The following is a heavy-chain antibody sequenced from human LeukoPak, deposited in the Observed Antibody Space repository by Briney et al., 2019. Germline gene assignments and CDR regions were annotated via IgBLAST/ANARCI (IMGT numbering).Heavy chain of an antibody. J-gene: IGHJ5*02. CDR1: GFTFSDYG. D-gene: IGHD7-27*01. CDR2: ISSSPINI. Sequence: GGSLGLSCAASGFTFSDYGMYWVRQAPGKGLEWVSYISSSPINIYYADSVRGRFTISRDNAKNSVFLQMNSLRAEDTAVYYCARGSGDDADKWIDPWGQGTLVTVSS. V-gene: IGHV3-48*03. CDR3: ARGSGDDADKWIDP.